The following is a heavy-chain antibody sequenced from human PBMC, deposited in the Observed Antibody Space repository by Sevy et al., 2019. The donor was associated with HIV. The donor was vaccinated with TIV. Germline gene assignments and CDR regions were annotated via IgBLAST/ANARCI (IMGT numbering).Heavy chain of an antibody. CDR1: GESVNNAAYY. CDR2: IYYSGNT. J-gene: IGHJ4*02. Sequence: SETLSLTCTVSGESVNNAAYYWNWIRQSPGKGLEWVGYIYYSGNTYYNPSLNDRLVMSIDTSKNEFSLLMHSVTAADTAVYYCARSRVWFEELSWGQGILVTVSS. V-gene: IGHV4-30-4*01. D-gene: IGHD3-10*01. CDR3: ARSRVWFEELS.